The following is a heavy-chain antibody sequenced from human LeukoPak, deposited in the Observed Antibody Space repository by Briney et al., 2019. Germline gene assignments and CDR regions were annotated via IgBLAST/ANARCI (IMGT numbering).Heavy chain of an antibody. CDR3: ARRARKIDY. Sequence: PSETLSLTCTVSGGSISSGSYYWSWIRQPAGKGLEWIGRIYTSGSTNYNPSLKSRVTISVDTSKNQFSLKLSSVTAADTAVYYCARRARKIDYWGQGTLVTVSS. CDR1: GGSISSGSYY. CDR2: IYTSGST. V-gene: IGHV4-61*02. J-gene: IGHJ4*02.